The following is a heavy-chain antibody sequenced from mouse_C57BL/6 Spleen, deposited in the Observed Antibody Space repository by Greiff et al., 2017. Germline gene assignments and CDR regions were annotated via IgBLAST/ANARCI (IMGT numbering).Heavy chain of an antibody. V-gene: IGHV5-9-1*02. CDR1: GFTFSSYA. D-gene: IGHD2-1*01. J-gene: IGHJ4*01. Sequence: EVKLVESGEGLVKPGGSLKLSCAASGFTFSSYAMSWVRQTPEKRLEWVAYISSGGDYIYYADTVKGRFTISRDNARNTLYLQMSSLKSEDTAMYYCTRDYYGNYYDMDYWGQGTSVTVSS. CDR2: ISSGGDYI. CDR3: TRDYYGNYYDMDY.